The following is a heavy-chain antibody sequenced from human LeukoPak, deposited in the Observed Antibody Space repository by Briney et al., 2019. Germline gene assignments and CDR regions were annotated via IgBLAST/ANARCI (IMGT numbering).Heavy chain of an antibody. CDR3: ARELGGGPYYGMDV. D-gene: IGHD3-16*01. CDR1: GYTFTGYY. V-gene: IGHV1-2*02. CDR2: INPNSGGT. Sequence: ASVKVSCKASGYTFTGYYMHWVRQAPGQGLEWMGWINPNSGGTNYAQKLQGRVTMTRDTSISTAYMELSRLRSDDTAVYYCARELGGGPYYGMDVWGQGTTVTVSS. J-gene: IGHJ6*02.